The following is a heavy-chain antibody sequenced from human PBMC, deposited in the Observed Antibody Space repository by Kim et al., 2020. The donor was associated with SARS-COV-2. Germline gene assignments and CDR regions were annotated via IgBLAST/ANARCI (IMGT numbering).Heavy chain of an antibody. CDR1: GFTFSSYW. J-gene: IGHJ6*02. D-gene: IGHD3-10*01. V-gene: IGHV3-7*03. Sequence: GGSLRLSCAASGFTFSSYWMSWVRQAPGKGLEWVANIKQDGSEKYYVDSVKGRFTISRDNAKNSLYLQMNSLRAEDTAVYYCASHNYYGSGSPPYYYGMDVWGQGTTVTVSS. CDR2: IKQDGSEK. CDR3: ASHNYYGSGSPPYYYGMDV.